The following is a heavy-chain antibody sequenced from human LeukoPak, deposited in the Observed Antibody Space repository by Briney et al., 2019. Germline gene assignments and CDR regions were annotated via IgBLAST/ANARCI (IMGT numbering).Heavy chain of an antibody. CDR2: IIPILGIA. CDR1: GGTFSSYA. J-gene: IGHJ4*02. D-gene: IGHD6-13*01. CDR3: ARGGGIAAAGTGDY. Sequence: GASVKVSCKASGGTFSSYAISWVRQAPGQGLEWMGRIIPILGIANYAQKFQGRVTITADKSTSTAYMELSSLRSEDTAVYYCARGGGIAAAGTGDYWGQGTLVTVSS. V-gene: IGHV1-69*04.